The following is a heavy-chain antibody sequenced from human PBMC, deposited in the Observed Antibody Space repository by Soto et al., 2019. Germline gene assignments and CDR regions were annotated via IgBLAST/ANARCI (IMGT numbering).Heavy chain of an antibody. Sequence: ASVKVSCKASGGTFSSYAISWVRQAPGQGLEWMGGIIPIFGTANYAQKFQGRVTITADESTSTAYMELSSLRSEDTAVYYCARLGYVEGPTRGGFIAAAGTFVDYWGQGTLVTVSS. CDR2: IIPIFGTA. D-gene: IGHD6-13*01. J-gene: IGHJ4*02. CDR3: ARLGYVEGPTRGGFIAAAGTFVDY. CDR1: GGTFSSYA. V-gene: IGHV1-69*13.